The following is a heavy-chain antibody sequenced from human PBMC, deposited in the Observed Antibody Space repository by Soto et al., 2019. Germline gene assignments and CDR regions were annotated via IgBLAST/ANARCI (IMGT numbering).Heavy chain of an antibody. CDR1: GFTVSSNY. D-gene: IGHD3-10*01. V-gene: IGHV3-53*04. Sequence: GGSLRLSCAASGFTVSSNYMSWVRQAPGKGLEWVSVIYSGGSTYYADSVKGRFTISRHNSKNTLYLQMNSLRAEDTAVYYCAMTGRFGDQHYYYGMDVWGQGTTVTVSS. CDR2: IYSGGST. CDR3: AMTGRFGDQHYYYGMDV. J-gene: IGHJ6*02.